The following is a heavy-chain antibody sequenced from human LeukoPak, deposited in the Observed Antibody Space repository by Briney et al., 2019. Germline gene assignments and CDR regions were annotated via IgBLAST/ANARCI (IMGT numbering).Heavy chain of an antibody. J-gene: IGHJ4*02. V-gene: IGHV1-8*01. CDR2: MNPNSGNT. CDR1: GYTFTSYD. D-gene: IGHD2-2*01. Sequence: ASVKVSCKASGYTFTSYDINWVRQATGQGLEWMGWMNPNSGNTGYAQKFQGRVTMTRNTSISTAYMELSSLRSEDTAVYYCARALGYCSSASCYYFDNWGQGTLVTVSS. CDR3: ARALGYCSSASCYYFDN.